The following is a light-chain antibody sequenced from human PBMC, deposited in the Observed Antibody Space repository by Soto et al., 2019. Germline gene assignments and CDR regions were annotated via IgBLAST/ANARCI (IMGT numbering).Light chain of an antibody. CDR3: QQYHPLTRT. CDR2: SAS. CDR1: QSVSSN. J-gene: IGKJ4*01. Sequence: EVVMTQSPATLSVSPGERATLSCRASQSVSSNLVWYQQKPGQAPRLLIYSASTRATGIPARFSGTGSGTEFTLTISSLQSEDFAVYYCQQYHPLTRTFGGGTRVEIK. V-gene: IGKV3-15*01.